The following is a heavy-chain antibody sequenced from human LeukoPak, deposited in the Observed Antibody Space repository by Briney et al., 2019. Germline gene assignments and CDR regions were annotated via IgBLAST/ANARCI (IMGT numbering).Heavy chain of an antibody. J-gene: IGHJ4*02. D-gene: IGHD3-22*01. CDR1: GYTFTSYG. CDR3: ARDLPIYYDSSGYYYLY. V-gene: IGHV1-18*01. CDR2: ISAYNGNT. Sequence: ASVKVSCKASGYTFTSYGISWVRQAPGQGVAWMGWISAYNGNTNYAQKLQGRVTMTTDTSTSTAYMELRSLRSDDTAVYYCARDLPIYYDSSGYYYLYWGQGTLVTVSS.